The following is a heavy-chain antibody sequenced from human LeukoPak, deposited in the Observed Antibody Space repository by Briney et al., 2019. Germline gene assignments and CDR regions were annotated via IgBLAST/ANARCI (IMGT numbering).Heavy chain of an antibody. Sequence: GGSLRLSCAASGFTFSSYWMSWVRQAPGKGLEWVANIKQNGSEKYYVDSVKGRFTISRDNAKNSLYLQMNSLIAEDTAVYYCERDLAYSYDSSGYPVDAFDIWGQGTMVTVSS. V-gene: IGHV3-7*01. CDR2: IKQNGSEK. CDR3: ERDLAYSYDSSGYPVDAFDI. J-gene: IGHJ3*02. D-gene: IGHD3-22*01. CDR1: GFTFSSYW.